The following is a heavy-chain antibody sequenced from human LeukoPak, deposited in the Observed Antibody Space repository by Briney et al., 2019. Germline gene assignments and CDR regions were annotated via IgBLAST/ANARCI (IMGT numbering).Heavy chain of an antibody. D-gene: IGHD6-6*01. CDR2: INHSGST. CDR3: ASSRGSSRPVDAFDI. J-gene: IGHJ3*02. Sequence: SETLSLTCAVYGGSFSGYYWSWIRQPPGKGLEWFGKINHSGSTNYNPFLKSRVTISVDTSKNQFSLKLSSVTAADTAAYYCASSRGSSRPVDAFDIWGQGTMVTVSS. CDR1: GGSFSGYY. V-gene: IGHV4-34*01.